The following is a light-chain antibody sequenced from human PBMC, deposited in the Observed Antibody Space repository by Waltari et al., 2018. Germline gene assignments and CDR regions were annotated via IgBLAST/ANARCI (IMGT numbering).Light chain of an antibody. CDR3: SSYTNTNSLAL. J-gene: IGLJ1*01. Sequence: QSALTQPASVSGSPGQSITISCPGPTSDIGGFNYVPWYQQHAGKAPRLILYDVSQRPSGVSSRFSGSKSGNTASLTISGLQADDEADYYCSSYTNTNSLALFGAGTKVTVL. CDR1: TSDIGGFNY. V-gene: IGLV2-14*03. CDR2: DVS.